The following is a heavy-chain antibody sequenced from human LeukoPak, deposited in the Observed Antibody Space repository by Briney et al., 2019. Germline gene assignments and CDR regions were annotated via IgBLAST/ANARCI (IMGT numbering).Heavy chain of an antibody. V-gene: IGHV4-59*08. Sequence: SETLSLTCTASGGSISSYYWSWIRQPPGKGLEWIGYIYYSGSINYNPSLKSRVTISVDPSKNQFSLKLSSVTAADTAVYYCARRIVVVPAAGGWFDPWGQGTLVTVSS. CDR3: ARRIVVVPAAGGWFDP. D-gene: IGHD2-2*01. J-gene: IGHJ5*02. CDR1: GGSISSYY. CDR2: IYYSGSI.